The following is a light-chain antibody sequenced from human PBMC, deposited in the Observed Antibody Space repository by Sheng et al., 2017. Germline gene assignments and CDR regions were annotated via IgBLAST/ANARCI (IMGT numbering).Light chain of an antibody. CDR1: QSINTY. CDR3: QQSHSTLGT. J-gene: IGKJ1*01. Sequence: DIQMTQSPSSLSASVGDRVIITCRASQSINTYLNWYQQKPGKGPELLIYAASSLQSGVPSRFSGSGSGTDFTLTISSIQPEDFATYYCQQSHSTLGTFGQGTKVEIK. CDR2: AAS. V-gene: IGKV1-39*01.